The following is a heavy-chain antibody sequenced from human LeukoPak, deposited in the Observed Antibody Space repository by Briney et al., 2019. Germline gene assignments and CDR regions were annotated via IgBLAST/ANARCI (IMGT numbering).Heavy chain of an antibody. V-gene: IGHV4-4*09. Sequence: SETLSLTCTVSGGSISSYYWSWIRQPPGKGLEWIGYIHTSGGTNYNPSLKSRVTISIDTSKKQLSLKLTSVTAADTAVYYCARQVNSYPYYFDYWGQGTLVTVSS. CDR3: ARQVNSYPYYFDY. J-gene: IGHJ4*02. CDR2: IHTSGGT. D-gene: IGHD5-18*01. CDR1: GGSISSYY.